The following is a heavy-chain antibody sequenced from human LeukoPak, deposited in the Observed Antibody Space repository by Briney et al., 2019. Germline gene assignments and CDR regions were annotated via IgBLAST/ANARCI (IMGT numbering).Heavy chain of an antibody. CDR3: TRGPIQLWLHYGMDV. Sequence: GGSLRLSCAASGFTFSSYAMHWVRQAPGKGLEWVAVISYDGSNKYYADSVKGRFTISRDNSKNTLYLQMNSLKTEDTAVYYCTRGPIQLWLHYGMDVWGQGTTVTVSS. CDR1: GFTFSSYA. D-gene: IGHD5-18*01. CDR2: ISYDGSNK. J-gene: IGHJ6*02. V-gene: IGHV3-30*04.